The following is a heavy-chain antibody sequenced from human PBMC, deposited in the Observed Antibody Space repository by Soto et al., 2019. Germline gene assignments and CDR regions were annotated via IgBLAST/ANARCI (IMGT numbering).Heavy chain of an antibody. V-gene: IGHV4-31*03. CDR1: GGSISSGGDY. CDR2: FYYSGRT. D-gene: IGHD4-4*01. Sequence: QVQLQESGPGLVKPLQTLSLTCTVSGGSISSGGDYWSWIRQHPGKGLEWIGYFYYSGRTDHNPSLKRRVTIPVHTSKNECTLELKSRTAADTAVYYCAKAIDYRYQYAMDVWGQGTTVTVSS. CDR3: AKAIDYRYQYAMDV. J-gene: IGHJ6*02.